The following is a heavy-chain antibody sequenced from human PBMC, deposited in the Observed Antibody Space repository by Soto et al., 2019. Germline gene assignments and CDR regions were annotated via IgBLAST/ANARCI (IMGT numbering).Heavy chain of an antibody. CDR2: ISWNSGSI. D-gene: IGHD3-16*01. CDR1: GFTFDDYA. Sequence: PGGSLRLSCAASGFTFDDYAMHWVRQAPGKGLEWVSGISWNSGSIGYADSVKGRFTISRDNAKNSLYLQMNSLRAEDTALYYCAKGCLASLHSFDYWGQGTLVTVSS. J-gene: IGHJ4*01. V-gene: IGHV3-9*01. CDR3: AKGCLASLHSFDY.